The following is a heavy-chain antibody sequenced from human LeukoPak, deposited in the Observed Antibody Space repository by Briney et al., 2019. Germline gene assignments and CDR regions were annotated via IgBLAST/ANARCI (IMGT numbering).Heavy chain of an antibody. CDR1: GGSISSGSYY. D-gene: IGHD6-6*01. CDR2: IYTSGST. CDR3: ARGRDWTARLFDY. Sequence: SETLSLTCTVSGGSISSGSYYWSWIRQPAGKGLEWIGRIYTSGSTNYNPSLKSRVTISVDTSKNQFSLKLSAVTAADTAVYYCARGRDWTARLFDYWGQGTLVTVSS. V-gene: IGHV4-61*02. J-gene: IGHJ4*02.